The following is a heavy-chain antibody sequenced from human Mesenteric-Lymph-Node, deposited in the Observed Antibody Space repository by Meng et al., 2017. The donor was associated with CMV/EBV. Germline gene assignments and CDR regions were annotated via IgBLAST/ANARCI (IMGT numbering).Heavy chain of an antibody. CDR3: ARDRPAITIFGVVIPLSYGMDV. D-gene: IGHD3-3*01. CDR2: INSDGSST. J-gene: IGHJ6*02. CDR1: GFTFSSYW. Sequence: GGSLRLSCAASGFTFSSYWMHWVRQAPGKGLVWVSRINSDGSSTSYADSVKGRFTISRDNAKNTLYLQMNSLRAEDTAVYYCARDRPAITIFGVVIPLSYGMDVWGQGTTVTVSS. V-gene: IGHV3-74*01.